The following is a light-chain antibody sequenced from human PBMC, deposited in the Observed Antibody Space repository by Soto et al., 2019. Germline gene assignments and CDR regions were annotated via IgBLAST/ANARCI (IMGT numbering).Light chain of an antibody. CDR2: TNN. Sequence: QSVLTQPPSASGTPGQRVTISCSGSSSNVGRDYVYWFQQLPGTAPKLLIYTNNRRPSGVPDRFSGSKSGTSASLAISGLRSEDEADYCCAVWDDILSAWVFGGGTKLTVL. CDR3: AVWDDILSAWV. V-gene: IGLV1-47*02. CDR1: SSNVGRDY. J-gene: IGLJ3*02.